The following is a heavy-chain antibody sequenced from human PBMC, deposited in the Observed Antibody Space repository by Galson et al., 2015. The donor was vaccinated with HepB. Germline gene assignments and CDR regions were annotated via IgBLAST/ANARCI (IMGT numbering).Heavy chain of an antibody. CDR3: ARGIVGEWLLLNEFDY. Sequence: SVKVSCKASGYTFTGYYMHWVRQAPGQGLEWMGWINPNSGGTNYAQKFQGRVTMTRDTSISTAYMELSRLRSDDTAVYYCARGIVGEWLLLNEFDYWGQGTLVTVSS. J-gene: IGHJ4*02. D-gene: IGHD3-3*01. V-gene: IGHV1-2*02. CDR2: INPNSGGT. CDR1: GYTFTGYY.